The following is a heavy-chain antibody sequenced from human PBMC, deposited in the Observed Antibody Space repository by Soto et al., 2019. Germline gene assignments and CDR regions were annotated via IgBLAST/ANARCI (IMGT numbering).Heavy chain of an antibody. V-gene: IGHV1-18*01. D-gene: IGHD3-10*01. Sequence: QVQLVQSGAEVKKPGASVKVSCKASGYTFTSYGISWVRQAPGQGLEWMGWISAYNGNTNYAQKLQGRVTMTTDTPPSTAYMELRSLRSDDTAVYYCARGGGTYYYGSGSYYDDYWGQGTLVTVSS. J-gene: IGHJ4*02. CDR3: ARGGGTYYYGSGSYYDDY. CDR1: GYTFTSYG. CDR2: ISAYNGNT.